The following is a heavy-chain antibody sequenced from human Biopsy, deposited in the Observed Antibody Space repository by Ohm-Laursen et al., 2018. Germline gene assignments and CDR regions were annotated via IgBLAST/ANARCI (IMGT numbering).Heavy chain of an antibody. Sequence: PSETLSLTCEVYGKTFSDYYWSWIRQPPGKGLEWIGQINQSGRTNYNPPLKSRVTISVDTSKNQFSLKVRSVTAADTAVYYCVRGVDYYDPYHYYALDVWGQGTTVTVSS. V-gene: IGHV4-34*01. CDR1: GKTFSDYY. CDR3: VRGVDYYDPYHYYALDV. CDR2: INQSGRT. J-gene: IGHJ6*02. D-gene: IGHD3-22*01.